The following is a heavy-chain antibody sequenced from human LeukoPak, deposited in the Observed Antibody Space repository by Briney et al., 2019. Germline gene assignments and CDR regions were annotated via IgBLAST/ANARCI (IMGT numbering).Heavy chain of an antibody. D-gene: IGHD2-21*02. CDR2: IFNSGDT. CDR1: GGSISSYY. V-gene: IGHV4-59*01. Sequence: SQTLSLTCTVSGGSISSYYWSWLRQPPGKGLEWIGYIFNSGDTNYNPSLRSRVTISVDTSKNHFSLKLISVTAADTAVYYCARTHCVSGNCYSKNYYFDSWGQGALVTVSS. CDR3: ARTHCVSGNCYSKNYYFDS. J-gene: IGHJ4*02.